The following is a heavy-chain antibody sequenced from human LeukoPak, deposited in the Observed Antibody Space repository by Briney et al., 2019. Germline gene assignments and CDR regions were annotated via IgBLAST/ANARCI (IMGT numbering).Heavy chain of an antibody. J-gene: IGHJ4*02. Sequence: GGSLRLSCAASGFTFSGYSMNWVRQAPGKGLEWVSYISSSSSTIYYADSVKGRFTISRDNAKNSLYLQMNSLRAEDTAVYYCARASTVVTSGPDYWGQGTLVTVSS. CDR3: ARASTVVTSGPDY. D-gene: IGHD4-23*01. CDR1: GFTFSGYS. V-gene: IGHV3-48*04. CDR2: ISSSSSTI.